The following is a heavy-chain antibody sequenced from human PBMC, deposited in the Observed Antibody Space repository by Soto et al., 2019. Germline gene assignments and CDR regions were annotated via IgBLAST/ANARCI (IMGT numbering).Heavy chain of an antibody. Sequence: QVQLQGSGPGLVEPSQTLSLTCSVSGGSISSGDYYWGWLRQPPGKGLEWIGYIDNSGATHFNPSFRRRATISRETSKNHFSLRLNSVTAADTAVYFCARRGGYDWNDFDSWGQGTLVTVSS. CDR2: IDNSGAT. CDR1: GGSISSGDYY. CDR3: ARRGGYDWNDFDS. J-gene: IGHJ4*02. V-gene: IGHV4-30-4*01. D-gene: IGHD1-20*01.